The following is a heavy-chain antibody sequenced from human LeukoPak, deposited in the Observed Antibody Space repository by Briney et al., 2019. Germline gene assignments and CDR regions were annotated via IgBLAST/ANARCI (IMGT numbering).Heavy chain of an antibody. Sequence: KASETLSLTCTVSGGSIRSSSYYWGWIRQPPGKGLEWIGSIYYSGSTYYNPSLKSRVTISVDTSKNQFSLKLSSVTAADTAMYYCARHEDDILTGYYKWSYWGQGTLVTVSS. D-gene: IGHD3-9*01. J-gene: IGHJ4*02. CDR3: ARHEDDILTGYYKWSY. V-gene: IGHV4-39*07. CDR1: GGSIRSSSYY. CDR2: IYYSGST.